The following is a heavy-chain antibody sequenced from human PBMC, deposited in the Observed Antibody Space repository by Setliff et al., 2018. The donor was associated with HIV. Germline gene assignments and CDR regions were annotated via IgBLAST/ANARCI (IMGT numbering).Heavy chain of an antibody. CDR2: INVYNGDT. CDR3: ATDRTQTGISLVRGRLTDPARFPLDY. CDR1: DYPFSNFG. Sequence: ASVKVSCKASDYPFSNFGISWVRQAPGQGLEWMAWINVYNGDTNFAQKFQGRVTMTKDTSTGTAYMELSSLRSDDTAVYYCATDRTQTGISLVRGRLTDPARFPLDYWGQGTLVTSP. J-gene: IGHJ4*02. V-gene: IGHV1-18*01. D-gene: IGHD3-10*01.